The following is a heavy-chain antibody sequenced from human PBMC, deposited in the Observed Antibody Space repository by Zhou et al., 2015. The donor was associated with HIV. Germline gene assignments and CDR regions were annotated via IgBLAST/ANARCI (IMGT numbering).Heavy chain of an antibody. V-gene: IGHV1-69*01. CDR3: ARERMVAGTIRRNFDI. CDR1: GYTFTSYY. CDR2: IIPIFGTA. D-gene: IGHD6-19*01. Sequence: QVQLVQSGAEVKKPGASVKVSCKASGYTFTSYYMHWVRQAPGQGLEWMGGIIPIFGTANYAQKFQGRVTITADESTSTAYMELSSLRSEDTAVYYCARERMVAGTIRRNFDIWGQGTMVTVSS. J-gene: IGHJ3*02.